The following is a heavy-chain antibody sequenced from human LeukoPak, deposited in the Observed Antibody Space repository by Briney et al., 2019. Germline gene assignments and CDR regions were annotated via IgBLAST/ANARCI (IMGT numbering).Heavy chain of an antibody. Sequence: PGGSLRLSCAASGFTFNTFAMLWVRQTPGKGLEWVSAISGSGGSTYYADSVKGRFTISRDNSKNTLYLQMNSLRAEDTAVYYCAKGQAYYYDSSGYPFWGQGTLVTVSS. CDR2: ISGSGGST. D-gene: IGHD3-22*01. CDR3: AKGQAYYYDSSGYPF. J-gene: IGHJ4*02. V-gene: IGHV3-23*01. CDR1: GFTFNTFA.